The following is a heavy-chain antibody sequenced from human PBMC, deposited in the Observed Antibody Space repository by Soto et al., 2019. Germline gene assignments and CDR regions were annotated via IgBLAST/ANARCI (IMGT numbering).Heavy chain of an antibody. Sequence: PGGSLRLSCAASGFTFSDYYMSWIRQAPGKGLEWVSYISSSGSTIYYADSVKGRFTISRDNAKNSLYLQMNSLRAEDTTVYYCARVTGDSSGWYPGALSARYYGMDVWGQGTTVTVSS. CDR3: ARVTGDSSGWYPGALSARYYGMDV. CDR1: GFTFSDYY. J-gene: IGHJ6*02. V-gene: IGHV3-11*01. CDR2: ISSSGSTI. D-gene: IGHD6-19*01.